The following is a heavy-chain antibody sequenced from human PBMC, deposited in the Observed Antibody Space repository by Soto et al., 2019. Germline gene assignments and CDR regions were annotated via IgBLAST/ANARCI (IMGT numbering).Heavy chain of an antibody. D-gene: IGHD5-18*01. CDR1: GFTFSRYW. J-gene: IGHJ4*02. CDR3: GREGTDSPMAHDH. V-gene: IGHV3-74*01. Sequence: PGGPLRLSCEASGFTFSRYWMHWVRQAQEKWLVLFIRINMDGIITNYADSVKNRFATTRESAKNTLYLHMNSGRVGDKAVYCCGREGTDSPMAHDHWGEGTLVTVSS. CDR2: INMDGIIT.